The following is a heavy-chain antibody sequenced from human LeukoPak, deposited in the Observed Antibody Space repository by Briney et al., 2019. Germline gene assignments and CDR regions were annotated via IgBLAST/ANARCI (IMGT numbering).Heavy chain of an antibody. CDR2: IYPIDSDL. V-gene: IGHV5-51*03. CDR3: ARHDHQGNTFDI. Sequence: GESMKISCKGSGYIFTNYWIGWVRQMPGKGLEWMGIIYPIDSDLRYSPSFEGQVTISADKSISTAYLQWSSLKASDTAMYYCARHDHQGNTFDIWGQGTMVTVSS. J-gene: IGHJ3*02. D-gene: IGHD2-2*01. CDR1: GYIFTNYW.